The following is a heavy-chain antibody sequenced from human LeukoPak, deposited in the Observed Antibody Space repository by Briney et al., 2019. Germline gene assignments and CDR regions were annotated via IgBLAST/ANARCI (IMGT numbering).Heavy chain of an antibody. Sequence: ASVKVSCKASGYTFTGYYMHWVRQAPGQGLEWMGWINPDSGGTNYAQKFQGRVTMTRDTSISTAYMELSRLRSDDTAVYYCAVEPLAARPKRDFDYWGQGTLVTVSS. CDR1: GYTFTGYY. CDR2: INPDSGGT. D-gene: IGHD6-6*01. CDR3: AVEPLAARPKRDFDY. J-gene: IGHJ4*02. V-gene: IGHV1-2*02.